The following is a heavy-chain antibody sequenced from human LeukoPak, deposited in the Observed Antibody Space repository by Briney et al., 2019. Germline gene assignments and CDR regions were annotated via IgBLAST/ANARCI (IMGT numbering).Heavy chain of an antibody. CDR3: ARDADSSGYYFPVY. CDR2: ISSSSSYI. J-gene: IGHJ4*02. D-gene: IGHD3-22*01. Sequence: SGGSLRLSCAASGFTFSSYSMNWVRQAPGKGLEWVSSISSSSSYIYYADSMKGRFTISRDNAKNSLYLQMNSLRAEDTAVYYCARDADSSGYYFPVYWGQGTLVTVSS. V-gene: IGHV3-21*01. CDR1: GFTFSSYS.